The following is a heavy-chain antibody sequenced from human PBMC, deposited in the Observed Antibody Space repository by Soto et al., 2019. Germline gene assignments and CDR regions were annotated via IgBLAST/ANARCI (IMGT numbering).Heavy chain of an antibody. V-gene: IGHV4-34*01. CDR1: GESLNYYY. D-gene: IGHD3-10*01. CDR2: IYESGGT. CDR3: ARAHRLLWFGEFPLDY. Sequence: PSETLSLTCAIYGESLNYYYWSWIRQSPGQGLEWIGEIYESGGTNYNPSLKGRATISAVWSAQQMSLELKSVTAADTAVYYCARAHRLLWFGEFPLDYWGQGTLVTVSS. J-gene: IGHJ4*02.